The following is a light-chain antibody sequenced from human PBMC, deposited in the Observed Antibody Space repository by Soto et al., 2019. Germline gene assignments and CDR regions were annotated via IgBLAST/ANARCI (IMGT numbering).Light chain of an antibody. Sequence: QSVLTQPPSVSGAPGQRVTISCTGSGSNSGAGYDVQWYQQLPGTAPKLLIYGNNNRPSGVPGRFSGSKSDTSASLAITGLQAEDEADYYCQSYDSSLSGVVFGTGTKLTVL. J-gene: IGLJ1*01. CDR2: GNN. V-gene: IGLV1-40*01. CDR3: QSYDSSLSGVV. CDR1: GSNSGAGYD.